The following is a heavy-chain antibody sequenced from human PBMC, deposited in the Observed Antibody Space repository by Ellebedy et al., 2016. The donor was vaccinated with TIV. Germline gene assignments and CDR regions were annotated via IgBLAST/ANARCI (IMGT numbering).Heavy chain of an antibody. D-gene: IGHD1-26*01. J-gene: IGHJ4*02. CDR2: IKQDGSEK. CDR1: GFTFSSYA. CDR3: ARRNVEGATHYFDY. V-gene: IGHV3-7*04. Sequence: GGSLRLXXAASGFTFSSYAMSWVRQAPGKGLEWVANIKQDGSEKYYVDSVKGRFTISRDNAKNSLYLQMNSLRAEDTAVYYCARRNVEGATHYFDYWGQGTLVTVSS.